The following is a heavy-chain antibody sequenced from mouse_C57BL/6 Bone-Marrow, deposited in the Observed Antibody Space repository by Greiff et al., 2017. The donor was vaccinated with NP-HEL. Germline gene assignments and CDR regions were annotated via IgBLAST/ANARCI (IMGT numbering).Heavy chain of an antibody. D-gene: IGHD2-1*01. CDR3: ARDCYGNPWFAY. CDR1: GYAFTNYL. V-gene: IGHV1-54*01. CDR2: INPGSGGT. Sequence: QVQLKESGAELVRPGTSVKVSCKASGYAFTNYLIEWVKQRPGQGLEWIGVINPGSGGTNYNEKFKGKATLTADKSSSTAYMQLSSLTSEDSAVYFCARDCYGNPWFAYWGQGTLVTVSA. J-gene: IGHJ3*01.